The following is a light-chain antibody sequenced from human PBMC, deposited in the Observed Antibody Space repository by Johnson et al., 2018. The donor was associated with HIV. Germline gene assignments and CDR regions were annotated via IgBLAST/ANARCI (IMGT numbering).Light chain of an antibody. Sequence: QSVLTQPPSVSAAPGHKVTISCSGSSSNIGNNYVSWYQQLPGRAPKLLIYDNNKRPSGIPDRFSGSKSGTSATLGITGLQTGDEADYYCGTWDSSLRVGFFGTGTKVTVL. CDR2: DNN. J-gene: IGLJ1*01. CDR1: SSNIGNNY. CDR3: GTWDSSLRVGF. V-gene: IGLV1-51*01.